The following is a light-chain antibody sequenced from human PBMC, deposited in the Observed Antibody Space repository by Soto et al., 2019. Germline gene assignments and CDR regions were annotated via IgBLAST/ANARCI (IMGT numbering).Light chain of an antibody. CDR3: SSYISSSTFVV. V-gene: IGLV2-14*01. J-gene: IGLJ2*01. Sequence: QSALTQPASVSGSPGQSITISCTGTSRDVGGYNYVSWHQQHPGKAPKVIITEVSNRTAGVSNRFSGSKSGNTASLTSSGRQAKDEADYYCSSYISSSTFVVFGGGTKLTVL. CDR1: SRDVGGYNY. CDR2: EVS.